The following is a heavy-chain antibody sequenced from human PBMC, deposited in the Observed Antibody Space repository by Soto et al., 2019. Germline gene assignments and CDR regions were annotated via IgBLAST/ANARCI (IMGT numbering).Heavy chain of an antibody. V-gene: IGHV4-59*01. D-gene: IGHD2-2*02. CDR2: IYYTAST. CDR1: GASISHFY. CDR3: ARRRDGYTGVWFDP. J-gene: IGHJ5*02. Sequence: PSETLSLRGTVSGASISHFYWRWIPQPPRKGLEWIGHIYYTASTGENPSLQSRVTISVDTSKNQFSLNLTCVTPADTAVYYRARRRDGYTGVWFDPWGQGTLVTVSS.